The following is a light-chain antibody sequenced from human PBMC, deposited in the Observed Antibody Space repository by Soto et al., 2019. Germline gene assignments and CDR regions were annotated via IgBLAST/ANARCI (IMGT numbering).Light chain of an antibody. CDR2: ATS. CDR3: QQSLTTPLS. V-gene: IGKV1-39*01. CDR1: QSITIY. J-gene: IGKJ4*01. Sequence: DIQMTQSPSSLSASVGDRVTITCRASQSITIYLNWYQQKPGKAPKLLIFATSSLKSGVPSRFSGSGSGTDFTLSISSLHPKNLATYSCQQSLTTPLSFGGGTKVEIK.